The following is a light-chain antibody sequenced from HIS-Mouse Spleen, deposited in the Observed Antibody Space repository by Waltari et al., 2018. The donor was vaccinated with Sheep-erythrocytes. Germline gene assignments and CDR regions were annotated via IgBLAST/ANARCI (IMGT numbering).Light chain of an antibody. Sequence: QSALTQPASVSGSPGQSITISCTGTSSDVGGYNYVTWYPQHPGQAPKLMIYEVRNRPAGVSNRFSGSKSGTTASLTLSGLQAEDGADYYCSSYTSSSTQVFGGGTKLTVL. CDR1: SSDVGGYNY. J-gene: IGLJ2*01. CDR2: EVR. CDR3: SSYTSSSTQV. V-gene: IGLV2-14*01.